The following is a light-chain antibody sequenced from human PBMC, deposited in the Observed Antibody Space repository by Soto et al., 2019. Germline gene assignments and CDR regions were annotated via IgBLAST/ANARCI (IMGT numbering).Light chain of an antibody. CDR2: AAS. Sequence: EIVLTQSPGTLSLSPGERATLSCRASQSGSSSYLVWYQQKPGQAPRLLIDAASSRATGIPDRFSGSGSGTDFTLTISRLEPEDFAVYYCQQHTSSPHMYTFGQGTKLEIK. CDR1: QSGSSSY. V-gene: IGKV3-20*01. CDR3: QQHTSSPHMYT. J-gene: IGKJ2*01.